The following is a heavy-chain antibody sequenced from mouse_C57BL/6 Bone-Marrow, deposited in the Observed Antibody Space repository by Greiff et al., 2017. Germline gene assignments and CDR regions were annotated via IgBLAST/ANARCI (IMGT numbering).Heavy chain of an antibody. CDR2: INPSSGYT. CDR1: GYTFTSYT. D-gene: IGHD2-3*01. Sequence: QVQLQQSGAELARPGASVKMSCKASGYTFTSYTMHWVKQRPGQGLEWIGYINPSSGYTKYNQKFKDKATLTADKSASTAYMQLSSLTSEDSAVYYCERDDGYWFAYWGQGTLVTVSA. CDR3: ERDDGYWFAY. V-gene: IGHV1-4*01. J-gene: IGHJ3*01.